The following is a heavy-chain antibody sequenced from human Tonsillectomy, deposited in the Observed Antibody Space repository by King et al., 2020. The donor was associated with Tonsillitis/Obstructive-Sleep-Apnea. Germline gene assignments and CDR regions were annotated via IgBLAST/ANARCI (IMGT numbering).Heavy chain of an antibody. J-gene: IGHJ6*03. V-gene: IGHV3-33*01. D-gene: IGHD2-2*01. CDR3: AREGCSSTSCYLYYYYYMDV. CDR2: IWYDGSNK. Sequence: VQLVESGGGVVQPGRSLSLSCAASGFTFSSYGMHWVRQAPGKGLEWVAVIWYDGSNKYYADSVKGRFTISRDNSKNTLYLQMNSLRAEDTAVYYCAREGCSSTSCYLYYYYYMDVWGKGTTVTVSS. CDR1: GFTFSSYG.